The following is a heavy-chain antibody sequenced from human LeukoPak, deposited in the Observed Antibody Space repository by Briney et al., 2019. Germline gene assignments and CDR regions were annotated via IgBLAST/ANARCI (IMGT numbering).Heavy chain of an antibody. CDR2: IYYSGST. Sequence: SETLSLTCTVSGGSISSSSYYWGWIRQPPGKGLEWIGSIYYSGSTYYNPSLKSRVTISVDTSKNQFSLKLSSVTAADTAVYYCARLVGAHDYWGQGTLVTVSS. D-gene: IGHD1-26*01. CDR3: ARLVGAHDY. J-gene: IGHJ4*02. V-gene: IGHV4-39*01. CDR1: GGSISSSSYY.